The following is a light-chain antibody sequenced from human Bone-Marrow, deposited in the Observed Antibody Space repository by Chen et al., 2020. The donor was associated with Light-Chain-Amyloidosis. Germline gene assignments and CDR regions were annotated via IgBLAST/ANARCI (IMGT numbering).Light chain of an antibody. CDR1: DLPTKY. CDR2: RDT. J-gene: IGLJ2*01. Sequence: SYELTQPPSVSVSPGQTARITCSGDDLPTKYAYWYQQKPGQAPVLVIHRDTERPSGISERFSGSSSGTTATFTIKWGQAEDEADYHCQSADSSGTYEVIFGGGTKLTVL. CDR3: QSADSSGTYEVI. V-gene: IGLV3-25*03.